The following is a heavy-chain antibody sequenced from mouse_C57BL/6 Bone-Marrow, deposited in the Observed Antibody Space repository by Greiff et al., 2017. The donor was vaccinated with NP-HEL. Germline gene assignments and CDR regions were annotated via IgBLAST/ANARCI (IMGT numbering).Heavy chain of an antibody. D-gene: IGHD2-5*01. CDR1: GYTFTSYW. CDR2: IYPGSGST. Sequence: VQLQQPGAELVKPGASVKMSCKASGYTFTSYWITWVKQRPGQGLEWIGDIYPGSGSTNYNEKFKSKATLTVDTSSSTAYMQLSSLTSEDSAVYYCARSLYSNVYYAMDDWGQGTSVTVSS. J-gene: IGHJ4*01. CDR3: ARSLYSNVYYAMDD. V-gene: IGHV1-55*01.